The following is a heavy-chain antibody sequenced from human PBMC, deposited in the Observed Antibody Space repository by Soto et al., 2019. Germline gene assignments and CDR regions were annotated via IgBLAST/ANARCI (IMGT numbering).Heavy chain of an antibody. J-gene: IGHJ4*02. CDR3: XXXXSXGG. V-gene: IGHV3-15*01. Sequence: EVQLVESGGGLVKPGGSLRLSCAASGFTFSNAWMSWVRQAPGKGLEWVGRIKSKTDGGTTDYAAPVKGRFTISRDDSKNTLYLXXXXLXXXDXXXXXXXXXXSXGGWGQGTLVTVSS. CDR2: IKSKTDGGTT. CDR1: GFTFSNAW.